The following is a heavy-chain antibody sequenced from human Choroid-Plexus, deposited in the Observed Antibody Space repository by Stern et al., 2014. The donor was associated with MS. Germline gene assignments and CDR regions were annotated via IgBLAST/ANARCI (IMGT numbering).Heavy chain of an antibody. Sequence: EVQLVQSGGGLVKPGGSLRLSCAVSGFTFNNAWMSWVRQAPGKGMEWINRIKFKAAETEVASHVKGIFIISRDDSKTTLFLQMNGLITEDTAVYLCGADVSYQGSGEIDFWGQGTLVTVSS. J-gene: IGHJ4*02. CDR2: IKFKAAET. CDR3: GADVSYQGSGEIDF. CDR1: GFTFNNAW. V-gene: IGHV3-15*01. D-gene: IGHD3-10*01.